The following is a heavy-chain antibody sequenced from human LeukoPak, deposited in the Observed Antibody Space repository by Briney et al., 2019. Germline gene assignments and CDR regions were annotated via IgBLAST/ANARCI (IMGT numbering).Heavy chain of an antibody. J-gene: IGHJ6*03. CDR2: IHYSWST. Sequence: SDTLSLICTVSGGSISSYYWRWIPQPTGKGLEWLGYIHYSWSTHYNPSLKSRVTISVDTSKNQVSLKLRSVTAADTAVYYCARTTEGYAGGPGYSYYYYMDVWGKGTTVTISS. V-gene: IGHV4-59*07. D-gene: IGHD5-12*01. CDR3: ARTTEGYAGGPGYSYYYYMDV. CDR1: GGSISSYY.